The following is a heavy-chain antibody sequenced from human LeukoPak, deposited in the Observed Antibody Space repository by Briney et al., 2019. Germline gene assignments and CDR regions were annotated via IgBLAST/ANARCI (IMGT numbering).Heavy chain of an antibody. CDR1: GYTFSSYG. CDR2: ISGYNGNT. J-gene: IGHJ4*01. Sequence: ASVKVSCKASGYTFSSYGIAWVRQAPGQGLEWMGWISGYNGNTNYAQKLQGRVSMTTDTSTTTAYMELRSLTSDDTALYYCARSSLGTITAGPFDYWGQEPWSPSPQ. CDR3: ARSSLGTITAGPFDY. D-gene: IGHD5-12*01. V-gene: IGHV1-18*01.